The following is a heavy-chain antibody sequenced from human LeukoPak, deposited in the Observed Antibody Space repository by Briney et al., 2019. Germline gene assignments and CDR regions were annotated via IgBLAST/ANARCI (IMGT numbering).Heavy chain of an antibody. J-gene: IGHJ4*02. CDR1: GYTFTGYY. CDR3: ARADDSGYEFDY. V-gene: IGHV1-2*02. D-gene: IGHD5-12*01. Sequence: ASVKVSCKASGYTFTGYYMHWVRQAPGQGLEWMGWINPNSGGTNYAQKFQGRVTMTRDTSISTAYMELSRLRSDDTAVYYCARADDSGYEFDYWGQGTLVTVSS. CDR2: INPNSGGT.